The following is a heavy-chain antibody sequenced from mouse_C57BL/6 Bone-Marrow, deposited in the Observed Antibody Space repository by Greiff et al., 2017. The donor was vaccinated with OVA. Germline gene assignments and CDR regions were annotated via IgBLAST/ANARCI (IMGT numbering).Heavy chain of an antibody. Sequence: EVQRVESGPGLAKPSQTLSLTCSVTGYSITSDYWHWIRKFPGNKLEYMGYISYSGSTYYNPSLKSRISITRDTSKNQYYLQLNSVTTEDTATYYCARYIWSHWYFDVWGTGTTVTVSS. CDR3: ARYIWSHWYFDV. CDR1: GYSITSDY. J-gene: IGHJ1*03. CDR2: ISYSGST. V-gene: IGHV3-8*01.